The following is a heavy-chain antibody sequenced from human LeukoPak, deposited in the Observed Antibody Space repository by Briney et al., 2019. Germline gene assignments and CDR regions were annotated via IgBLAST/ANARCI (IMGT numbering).Heavy chain of an antibody. D-gene: IGHD6-13*01. J-gene: IGHJ4*02. CDR2: ISAYNGNT. V-gene: IGHV1-18*01. CDR3: AREIPAAGTVAFDY. CDR1: GYTFTSYG. Sequence: ASVKVSCKASGYTFTSYGISWVRQAPGQGLEWMGWISAYNGNTNYAQKLQDRVTMTTDTSTGTAYMELRSLRSDDTAVYYCAREIPAAGTVAFDYWGQGTLVTVSS.